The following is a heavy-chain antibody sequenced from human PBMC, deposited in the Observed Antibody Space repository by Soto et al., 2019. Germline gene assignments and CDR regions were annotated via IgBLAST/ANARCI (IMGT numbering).Heavy chain of an antibody. J-gene: IGHJ6*02. CDR1: GYTFTGYY. Sequence: GASVKVSCKASGYTFTGYYMHWVRQAPGQGLEWMGWINPNSGGTNYAQKFQGWVTMTRDTSISTAYMELSRLRSDDTAVYYCARATIQGTTVLNYSYGMDVWGQGTTVTLSS. D-gene: IGHD1-7*01. CDR3: ARATIQGTTVLNYSYGMDV. V-gene: IGHV1-2*04. CDR2: INPNSGGT.